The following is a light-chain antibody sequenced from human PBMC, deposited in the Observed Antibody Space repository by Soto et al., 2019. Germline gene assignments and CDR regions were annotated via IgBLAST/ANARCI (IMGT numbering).Light chain of an antibody. Sequence: DIVMTQSPDSLAVSLGERATINCKSSQSVFSTSTNKNYLTWYQQKQGQPPKLLIYWASTRESGVPDRFSGSGSGTDFPLTITSLQAEDVATYYCQQYFKTPFAFGPGTKVNIK. J-gene: IGKJ3*01. CDR3: QQYFKTPFA. CDR2: WAS. V-gene: IGKV4-1*01. CDR1: QSVFSTSTNKNY.